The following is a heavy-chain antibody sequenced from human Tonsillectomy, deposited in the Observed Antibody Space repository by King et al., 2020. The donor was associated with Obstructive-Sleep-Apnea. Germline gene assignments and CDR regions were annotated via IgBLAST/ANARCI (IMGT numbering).Heavy chain of an antibody. Sequence: VQLVESGGGLVQPGGSLRLSCAASGFTFSSYAMSWVRQAPGKGLEWVSAISGSGGSTYYADSVKGRFTISRDNSKNTLYLQMNSLRAEDTAVYYCAKDLAYDVWSGYSLWDAFDIWGQGTMVTVSS. D-gene: IGHD3-3*01. CDR1: GFTFSSYA. V-gene: IGHV3-23*04. CDR2: ISGSGGST. J-gene: IGHJ3*02. CDR3: AKDLAYDVWSGYSLWDAFDI.